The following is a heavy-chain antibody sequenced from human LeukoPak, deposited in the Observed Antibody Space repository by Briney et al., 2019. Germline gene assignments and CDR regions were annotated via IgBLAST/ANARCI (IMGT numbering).Heavy chain of an antibody. Sequence: PSETLSLTCAVSGDSISTNHWWSWVRQPPGKGLEWIGEVYHSGSTNYNPSLKSRVTISVDKSKNLFSLKLTSVTAADTAMYYYASARWDSWGQGTLVTVSS. V-gene: IGHV4-4*02. J-gene: IGHJ4*02. D-gene: IGHD5-24*01. CDR2: VYHSGST. CDR3: ASARWDS. CDR1: GDSISTNHW.